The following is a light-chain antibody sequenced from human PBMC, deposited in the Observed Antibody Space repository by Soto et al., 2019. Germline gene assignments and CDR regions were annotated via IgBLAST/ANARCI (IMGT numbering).Light chain of an antibody. CDR1: STNIGRNT. Sequence: QSVLTQPPSASGTPGQRVTISCSGSSTNIGRNTVNWYHQLPGTAPKLLIYGYNQRPSGVPDRFSGSNSGTSASLAITGLQFEDEADYYCAAWDASLNGVVFGGGTKLTVL. V-gene: IGLV1-44*01. J-gene: IGLJ3*02. CDR2: GYN. CDR3: AAWDASLNGVV.